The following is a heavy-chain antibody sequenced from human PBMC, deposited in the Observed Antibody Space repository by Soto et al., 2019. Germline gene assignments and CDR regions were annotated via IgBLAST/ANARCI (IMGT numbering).Heavy chain of an antibody. J-gene: IGHJ4*02. CDR2: INPTDAYT. D-gene: IGHD5-18*01. Sequence: QVQLVQSGAEVKKPGASVKVSCRTSGYTFISYYIHWVRQAPGQGLEWMGLINPTDAYTDYAQKFQGRITLTRDTSTSIVYMELSSLRSEDTAIYYCARDHVDTPMTNFGYWGQGTLVTVSS. V-gene: IGHV1-46*01. CDR1: GYTFISYY. CDR3: ARDHVDTPMTNFGY.